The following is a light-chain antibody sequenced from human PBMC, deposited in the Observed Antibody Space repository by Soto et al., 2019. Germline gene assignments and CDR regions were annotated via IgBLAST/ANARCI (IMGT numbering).Light chain of an antibody. V-gene: IGKV1-5*03. CDR3: QQYNSGWT. CDR2: EAS. CDR1: QSISSW. Sequence: DTQMTQSPSTLSASVGDRVTITFRASQSISSWVAWYKQKPGKAPSLLIYEASSLENGVPSRFSGSGSGTEFSLTISSLQPDDSATYYCQQYNSGWTFGQGTKVDIK. J-gene: IGKJ1*01.